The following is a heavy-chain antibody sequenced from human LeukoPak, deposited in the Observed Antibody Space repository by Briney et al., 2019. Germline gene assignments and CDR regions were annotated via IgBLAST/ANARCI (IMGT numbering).Heavy chain of an antibody. V-gene: IGHV3-23*01. CDR3: AKGPDYSNYDWFDP. CDR1: GFTSSSYA. J-gene: IGHJ5*02. D-gene: IGHD4-11*01. Sequence: GGSLRLSCAASGFTSSSYAMSWVRQAPGKGLEWVSAISGSGTSTYYADSVKGRFTISRDNSKNTLYLQMSSLRAADTAVYYCAKGPDYSNYDWFDPWGQGTLVTVSS. CDR2: ISGSGTST.